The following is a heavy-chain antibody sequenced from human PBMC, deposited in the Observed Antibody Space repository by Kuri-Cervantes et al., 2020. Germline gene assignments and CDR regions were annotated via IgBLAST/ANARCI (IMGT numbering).Heavy chain of an antibody. V-gene: IGHV3-30*12. CDR3: ARGQDYGDYDCPSH. CDR2: ISYDGSNK. J-gene: IGHJ4*02. CDR1: GFTFTKYG. Sequence: GESLKISCAASGFTFTKYGMHWVRQAPGKGLEWVAVISYDGSNKYYADSVKGRFTISRDNSKNTLYLQMNSLRAEDTAVYYCARGQDYGDYDCPSHWGQGTLVTVSS. D-gene: IGHD4-17*01.